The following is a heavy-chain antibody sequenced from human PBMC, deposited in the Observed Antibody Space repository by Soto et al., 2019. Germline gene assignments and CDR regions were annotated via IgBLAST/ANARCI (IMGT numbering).Heavy chain of an antibody. Sequence: SETLSLTCTVSGGSFTCHFWSWVRQPPGKGLEWIGEVSHSGNTKYYPSLRSRVTLSVDSSKIQISLALTSVTAADTAVYYCAREPPGFLRTEAYFDYWGQGTLVTVSS. D-gene: IGHD3-9*01. J-gene: IGHJ4*02. V-gene: IGHV4-34*01. CDR2: VSHSGNT. CDR1: GGSFTCHF. CDR3: AREPPGFLRTEAYFDY.